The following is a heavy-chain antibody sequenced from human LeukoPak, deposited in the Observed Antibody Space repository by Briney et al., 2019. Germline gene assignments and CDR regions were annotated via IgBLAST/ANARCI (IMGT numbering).Heavy chain of an antibody. Sequence: SETLSLTCTISGGSINNYYWTWIRQPPGKGLEWIGFIYYSGSTNYNPSLKSRVAISIDTSKKDFLLKLNSVTVADTAVYYCARGIDYHDSSGYYASSVPLDFWGQGILVTVSS. J-gene: IGHJ4*02. D-gene: IGHD3-22*01. V-gene: IGHV4-59*01. CDR3: ARGIDYHDSSGYYASSVPLDF. CDR1: GGSINNYY. CDR2: IYYSGST.